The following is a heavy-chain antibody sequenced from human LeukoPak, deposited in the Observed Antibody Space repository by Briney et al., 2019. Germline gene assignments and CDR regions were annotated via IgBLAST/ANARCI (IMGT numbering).Heavy chain of an antibody. Sequence: GGSLRLSCAASGFTFSTFAMSWVRQAPGKGLEWVSVIYSGGSTYYADSVKGRFTISRDNSKNTLYLQMNSLRAEDTAVYYCARGYCSGGSCYPYYFDYWGQGTLVTVSS. D-gene: IGHD2-15*01. CDR2: IYSGGST. J-gene: IGHJ4*02. CDR1: GFTFSTFA. CDR3: ARGYCSGGSCYPYYFDY. V-gene: IGHV3-53*01.